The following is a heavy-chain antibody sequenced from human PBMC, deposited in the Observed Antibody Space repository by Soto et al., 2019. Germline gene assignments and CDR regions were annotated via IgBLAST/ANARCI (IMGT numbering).Heavy chain of an antibody. D-gene: IGHD2-2*01. J-gene: IGHJ4*02. CDR1: GFTFSSYA. CDR2: ISYDGSNK. CDR3: ARGYCSSTSCAHIDY. V-gene: IGHV3-30-3*01. Sequence: AGGSLRLSCAASGFTFSSYAMHWVRQAPGKGLEWVAVISYDGSNKYYADSVKGRFTISRDNSKNTLYLQMNSLRAEDTAVYYCARGYCSSTSCAHIDYWGQGTLVTVSS.